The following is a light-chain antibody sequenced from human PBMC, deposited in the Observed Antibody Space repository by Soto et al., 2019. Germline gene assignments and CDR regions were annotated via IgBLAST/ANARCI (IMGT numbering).Light chain of an antibody. CDR1: SSDVGGYNY. J-gene: IGLJ1*01. CDR3: SSYTSSSTLYV. V-gene: IGLV2-14*01. Sequence: QSALTQPASVSGSPGQSITISCTGTSSDVGGYNYVSWYQHHPGKAPKLMIYEVSNRPSGVSNRFSGSKSGNTASLTISGLQAEDEADYYCSSYTSSSTLYVFGTGTKVTAL. CDR2: EVS.